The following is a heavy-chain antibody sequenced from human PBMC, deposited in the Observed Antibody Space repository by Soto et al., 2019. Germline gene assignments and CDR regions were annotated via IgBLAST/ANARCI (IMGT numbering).Heavy chain of an antibody. CDR3: ARVFNGSGSYYYYYYYYMDV. CDR2: IYSGGST. Sequence: GGSLRLSCAASGFTVSSNYMSWVRQAPGKGLEWVSVIYSGGSTYYADSVKGRFTISRHNSKHTLYLQMNSLRAEDTAVYYCARVFNGSGSYYYYYYYYMDVWGKGTTVTVSS. V-gene: IGHV3-66*01. D-gene: IGHD3-10*01. J-gene: IGHJ6*03. CDR1: GFTVSSNY.